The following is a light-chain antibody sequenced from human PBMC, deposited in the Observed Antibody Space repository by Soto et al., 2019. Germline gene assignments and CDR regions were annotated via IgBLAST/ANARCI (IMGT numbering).Light chain of an antibody. CDR1: SSNIGAEYD. Sequence: QSVLTQPPSVSGAPGQRVAISCTGSSSNIGAEYDVHWDQQLPGTAPKRLIYGDNNRPSGVPDRFSGSKSGTSASLAITGLQPEDEADYYCGSWDSSLSAYVFGTGTKVTVL. V-gene: IGLV1-40*01. CDR2: GDN. CDR3: GSWDSSLSAYV. J-gene: IGLJ1*01.